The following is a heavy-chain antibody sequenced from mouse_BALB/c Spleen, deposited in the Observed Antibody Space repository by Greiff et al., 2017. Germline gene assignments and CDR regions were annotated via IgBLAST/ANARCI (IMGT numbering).Heavy chain of an antibody. CDR3: ARPDYDGSFAY. V-gene: IGHV5-9-4*01. J-gene: IGHJ3*01. CDR2: ISSGGSYT. CDR1: GFTFSSYA. D-gene: IGHD2-4*01. Sequence: EVKLVESGGGLVKPGGSLKLSCAASGFTFSSYAMSWVRQSPEKRLEWVAEISSGGSYTYYPDTVTGRFTISRDNAKNTLYLEMSSLRSEDTAMYYCARPDYDGSFAYWGQGTLVTVSA.